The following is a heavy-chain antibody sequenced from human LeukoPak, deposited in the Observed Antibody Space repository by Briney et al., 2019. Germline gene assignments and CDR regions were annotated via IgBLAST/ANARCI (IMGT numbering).Heavy chain of an antibody. CDR2: INPSGGST. D-gene: IGHD3-3*01. CDR3: ARGHVTRQYDFWSGYLEDVGSGMDV. CDR1: GYTFTSYY. Sequence: ASVKVSCKASGYTFTSYYMHWVRQAPGQGLEWMGIINPSGGSTSYAQKFQGRVTMTRDTSTSTVYMELSSLRSEDTAVYYCARGHVTRQYDFWSGYLEDVGSGMDVWGQGTTVTVSS. J-gene: IGHJ6*02. V-gene: IGHV1-46*01.